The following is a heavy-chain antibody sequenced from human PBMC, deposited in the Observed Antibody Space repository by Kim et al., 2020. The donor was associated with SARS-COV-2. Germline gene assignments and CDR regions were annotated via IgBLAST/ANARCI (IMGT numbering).Heavy chain of an antibody. CDR1: GFTFSDYW. CDR3: AREFGQLVSYFDS. Sequence: GGSLRLSCVASGFTFSDYWMSWVRQAPGKGLEWVANIKQDGSENYFVDSVKGRFTISRDNAKNSLYLQMNSLRAEATAVYYCAREFGQLVSYFDSWGQGTLVTVSS. CDR2: IKQDGSEN. V-gene: IGHV3-7*01. J-gene: IGHJ4*02. D-gene: IGHD6-6*01.